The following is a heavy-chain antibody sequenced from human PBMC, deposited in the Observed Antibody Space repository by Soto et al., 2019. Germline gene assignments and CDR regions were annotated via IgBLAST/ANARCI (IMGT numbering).Heavy chain of an antibody. CDR2: INSNGGST. CDR3: ARAPGYSGYDALDY. D-gene: IGHD5-12*01. V-gene: IGHV3-64*01. J-gene: IGHJ4*02. CDR1: GYTFSTYA. Sequence: EVQLVESGGGLVQPGGSQRLSCAASGYTFSTYAMHWVRQAPGKGLEYVSVINSNGGSTFYANSVKGRFTISRDNSKNTLYLQMGSRRVEDTGVYYCARAPGYSGYDALDYWGQGTLVTVSS.